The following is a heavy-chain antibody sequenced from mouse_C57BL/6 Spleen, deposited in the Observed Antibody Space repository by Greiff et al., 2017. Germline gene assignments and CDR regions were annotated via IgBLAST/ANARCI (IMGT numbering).Heavy chain of an antibody. CDR1: GYTFTSYW. J-gene: IGHJ2*01. CDR3: ARIGRDYFDD. V-gene: IGHV1-50*01. CDR2: IDPSDSDT. D-gene: IGHD2-14*01. Sequence: VQLQQPGAELVKPGASVKLSCKASGYTFTSYWMQWVKQRPGQGLEWIGEIDPSDSDTNYNQKFKGKATLTVDTSSSTAYMQRTSLTSEDSAVYYTARIGRDYFDDWGEGTTLTVSS.